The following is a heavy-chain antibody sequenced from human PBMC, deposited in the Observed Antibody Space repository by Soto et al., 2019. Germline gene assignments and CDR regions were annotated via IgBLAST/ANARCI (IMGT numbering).Heavy chain of an antibody. CDR1: GFTFSAHA. CDR3: AKVLVTGTTWFAP. Sequence: EVQLLESGGGLVQPGGSLRLSCAVSGFTFSAHAITWVRQAPVKGLEWVSTISGSSSIIHYADSVKGRFTSSRDNSKNTVYLQMNSLRADDTALYFCAKVLVTGTTWFAPWGPGTLVTVSS. J-gene: IGHJ5*02. V-gene: IGHV3-23*01. D-gene: IGHD1-7*01. CDR2: ISGSSSII.